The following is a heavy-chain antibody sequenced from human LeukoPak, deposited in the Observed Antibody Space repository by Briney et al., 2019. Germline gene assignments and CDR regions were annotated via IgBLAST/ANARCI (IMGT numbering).Heavy chain of an antibody. CDR1: GFTFSSYA. Sequence: PGGSLRLSCAASGFTFSSYAMHWVRQAPGKGLEWVAVISYDGSNKYYADSVKGRFIISRDNSKTTLFLQLNSLGAGDSAVFYCAKDGTNYGLGTSFDNWGQGTLVTVSS. V-gene: IGHV3-30-3*01. D-gene: IGHD3-10*01. CDR2: ISYDGSNK. J-gene: IGHJ4*02. CDR3: AKDGTNYGLGTSFDN.